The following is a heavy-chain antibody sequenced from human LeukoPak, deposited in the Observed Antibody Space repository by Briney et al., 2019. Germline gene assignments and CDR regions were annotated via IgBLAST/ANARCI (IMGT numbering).Heavy chain of an antibody. Sequence: PGESLRLSCAASGFTVSSNYMSWVRQAPGKGLEWVSVIYSGGSTYYADSVKGRFTISRDNSKNTLYLQMNSLRAEDTAVYYCARGRIAARPRFDYWGQGTLVTVSS. CDR2: IYSGGST. J-gene: IGHJ4*02. CDR3: ARGRIAARPRFDY. V-gene: IGHV3-66*02. D-gene: IGHD6-6*01. CDR1: GFTVSSNY.